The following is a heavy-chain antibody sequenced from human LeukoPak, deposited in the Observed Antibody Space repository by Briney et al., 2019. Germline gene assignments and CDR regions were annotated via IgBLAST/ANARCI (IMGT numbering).Heavy chain of an antibody. V-gene: IGHV4-59*01. CDR3: ARVGSSSWYSWFDP. CDR1: GGSISSYY. D-gene: IGHD6-13*01. J-gene: IGHJ5*02. Sequence: PSETLSLTCTVSGGSISSYYWSWIRQPPGKGLEWIGYIYYSGSTNYNPSLKSRVTISVDTSKNQFSLKLSSVTAADTAVYYCARVGSSSWYSWFDPWGQGTLVTVSS. CDR2: IYYSGST.